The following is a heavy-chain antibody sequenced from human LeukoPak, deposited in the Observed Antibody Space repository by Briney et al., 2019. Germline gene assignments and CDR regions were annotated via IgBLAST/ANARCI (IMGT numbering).Heavy chain of an antibody. D-gene: IGHD6-6*01. CDR2: IYYSGST. CDR1: GGSISSSSYY. Sequence: SETLSLTCTVSGGSISSSSYYWGWIRQPPGKGLEWIGSIYYSGSTYYNPSLKSRVTISVDTSKNQFSLKLSSVTAADTAVYYCARGVRYGSSYLDYWGQGTLVTVSS. V-gene: IGHV4-39*07. CDR3: ARGVRYGSSYLDY. J-gene: IGHJ4*02.